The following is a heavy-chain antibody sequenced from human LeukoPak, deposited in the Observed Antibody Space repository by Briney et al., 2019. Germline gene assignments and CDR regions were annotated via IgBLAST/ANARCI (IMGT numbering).Heavy chain of an antibody. D-gene: IGHD6-13*01. Sequence: PSETLSLTCTVSGGSISSSGYYWSWIRQPPGKGLEWIGYIYHSGSTYYNPSLKSRVTISVDRSKNQFSLKLSSVTAADTAVYYCAREKAAGGGWYFDYWGQGTLVTVSS. J-gene: IGHJ4*02. V-gene: IGHV4-30-2*01. CDR1: GGSISSSGYY. CDR3: AREKAAGGGWYFDY. CDR2: IYHSGST.